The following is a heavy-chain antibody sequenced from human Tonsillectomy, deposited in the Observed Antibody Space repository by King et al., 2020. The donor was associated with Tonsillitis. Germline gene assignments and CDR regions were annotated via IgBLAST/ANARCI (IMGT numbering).Heavy chain of an antibody. D-gene: IGHD3-22*01. Sequence: VQLVESGGGVVQPGRSLRLSCAASGFTFSSYGMHWVRQAPGKGLEWVAVISYDGSNKYYADSVKGRFTISRDNSKNTLYRQMHSLRAEDTAVYYCAKGYDSSGYYSDYFDLWGRGTLVSVSS. CDR1: GFTFSSYG. CDR3: AKGYDSSGYYSDYFDL. J-gene: IGHJ2*01. CDR2: ISYDGSNK. V-gene: IGHV3-30*18.